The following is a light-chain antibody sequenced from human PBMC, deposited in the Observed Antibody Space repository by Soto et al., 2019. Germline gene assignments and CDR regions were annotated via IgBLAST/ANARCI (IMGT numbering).Light chain of an antibody. J-gene: IGKJ3*01. V-gene: IGKV3-20*01. CDR2: GAS. Sequence: EIVLTQSPGTLSLSPGERATLSCRASQSVSSNYLAWYQQTPGQAPRLLIYGASSRATGRPDRFRGSGSGTDFTLTTSRLEPEDFAVYYCQQYGSSLIFTFGPGTKVDIK. CDR3: QQYGSSLIFT. CDR1: QSVSSNY.